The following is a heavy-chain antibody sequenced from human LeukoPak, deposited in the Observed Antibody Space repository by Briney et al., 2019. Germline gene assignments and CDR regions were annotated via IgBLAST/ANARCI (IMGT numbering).Heavy chain of an antibody. CDR3: ARGPPRGGYYYYYYYMDV. CDR2: ISSSSSYI. J-gene: IGHJ6*03. V-gene: IGHV3-21*01. D-gene: IGHD3-16*01. CDR1: GFTFSSYS. Sequence: GGSLRLSCAASGFTFSSYSMNWVRQAPGKGLEWVSSISSSSSYIYYADSVKGRFAISRDNAKNSLYLQMNSLRAEDTAVYYCARGPPRGGYYYYYYYMDVWGKGTTVTVSS.